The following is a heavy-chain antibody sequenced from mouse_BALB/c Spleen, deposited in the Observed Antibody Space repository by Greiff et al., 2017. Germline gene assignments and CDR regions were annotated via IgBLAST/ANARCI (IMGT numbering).Heavy chain of an antibody. V-gene: IGHV5-6*01. CDR2: ISSGGSYT. Sequence: VQLKESGGDLVKPGGSLKLSCAASGFTFSSYGMSWVRQTPDKRLEWVATISSGGSYTYYPDSVKGRFTISRDNAKNTLYLQMSSLKSEDTAMYYCARLAGSPLDYWGQGTTLTVSS. D-gene: IGHD3-3*01. CDR3: ARLAGSPLDY. CDR1: GFTFSSYG. J-gene: IGHJ2*01.